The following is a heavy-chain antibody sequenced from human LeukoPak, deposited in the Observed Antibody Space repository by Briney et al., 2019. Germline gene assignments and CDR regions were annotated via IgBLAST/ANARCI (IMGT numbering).Heavy chain of an antibody. CDR1: GFTFSSYA. V-gene: IGHV3-23*01. J-gene: IGHJ6*03. CDR2: ISGSGGST. D-gene: IGHD5-18*01. CDR3: AKFGYGFYYYYYYMDV. Sequence: GGSLRLSCAAPGFTFSSYAMSWVRQAPGKGLEWVSAISGSGGSTYYADSVKGRFTISRDNSKNTLYLQMNSLRAEDTAVYYCAKFGYGFYYYYYYMDVWGKGTTVTVSS.